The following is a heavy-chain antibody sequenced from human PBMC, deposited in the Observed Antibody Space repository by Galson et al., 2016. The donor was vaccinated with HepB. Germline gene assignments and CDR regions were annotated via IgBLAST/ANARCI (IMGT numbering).Heavy chain of an antibody. J-gene: IGHJ5*02. CDR3: VRVSSTPIAAAASLDP. D-gene: IGHD6-13*01. CDR1: GFTFSNFG. CDR2: MSHDGGKK. V-gene: IGHV3-30*03. Sequence: SLRLSCAASGFTFSNFGMHWVRQAPGKGPEWVSVMSHDGGKKYYADSVKGRFTISRDNSKNKLYLEMNSLRGEDTAIYYCVRVSSTPIAAAASLDPWGQGTQVTVSS.